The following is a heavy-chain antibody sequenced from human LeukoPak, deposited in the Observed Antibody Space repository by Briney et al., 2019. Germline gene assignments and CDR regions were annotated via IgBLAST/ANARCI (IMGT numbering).Heavy chain of an antibody. J-gene: IGHJ4*02. V-gene: IGHV4-31*03. CDR1: GGSISSGGYY. CDR2: IYYSGST. CDR3: ARDRVRGYYFDY. Sequence: PSETLSLTCTVSGGSISSGGYYWSWIRQHPGKGLEWIGYIYYSGSTYYNPSLKSRVTISVDTSKNQFSLKLSSVTAADTAVYYCARDRVRGYYFDYWGQGTLVTVSS. D-gene: IGHD3-10*01.